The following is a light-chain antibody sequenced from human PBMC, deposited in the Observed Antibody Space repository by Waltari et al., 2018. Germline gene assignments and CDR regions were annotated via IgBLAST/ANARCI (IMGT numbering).Light chain of an antibody. Sequence: EIVMTQSPATPSVSPGERATLSCRASQSVSSTLAWYQQKPGQPPRLLIYGASTRATATPARFSGSGSGTEFTLAISSLQSEDFVVYYCQQYYEWPLTFGGGTKVEIK. J-gene: IGKJ4*01. CDR2: GAS. CDR1: QSVSST. CDR3: QQYYEWPLT. V-gene: IGKV3D-15*01.